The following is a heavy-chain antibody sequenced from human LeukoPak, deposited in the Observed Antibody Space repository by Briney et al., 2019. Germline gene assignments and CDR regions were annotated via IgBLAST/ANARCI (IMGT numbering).Heavy chain of an antibody. CDR1: GGTFSSYA. CDR3: ASDREQQLGFGAFDI. D-gene: IGHD6-13*01. CDR2: IIPIFGTA. Sequence: SVKVSCKASGGTFSSYAISWVRQAPGQGLEWMGGIIPIFGTANYAQKFQGRVTITADESTSTACMELSSLRSEDTAVYYCASDREQQLGFGAFDIWGQGTMVTVSS. V-gene: IGHV1-69*13. J-gene: IGHJ3*02.